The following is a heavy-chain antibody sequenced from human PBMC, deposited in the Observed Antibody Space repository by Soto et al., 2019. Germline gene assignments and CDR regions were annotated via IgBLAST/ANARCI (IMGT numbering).Heavy chain of an antibody. V-gene: IGHV4-59*01. J-gene: IGHJ6*03. CDR3: ARATVTYYYDYYMDV. D-gene: IGHD4-17*01. CDR1: GCSISSYY. CDR2: IYYSGST. Sequence: QVQLQESGPGLVKPSETLSLTCTVSGCSISSYYWSWIRQPPGQGLEWIGYIYYSGSTNYNPSLKSRGTISGDTSKNQFSLKLSAVAAADTAVYYCARATVTYYYDYYMDVWGKGTTVTVSS.